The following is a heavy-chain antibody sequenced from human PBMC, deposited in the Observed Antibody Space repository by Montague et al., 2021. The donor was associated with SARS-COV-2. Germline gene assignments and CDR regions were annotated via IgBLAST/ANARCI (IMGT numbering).Heavy chain of an antibody. CDR1: GGSFSGYY. J-gene: IGHJ4*02. Sequence: SETLSLTCAVYGGSFSGYYWSWIRQPPGKGPEWIGEINHSGSTNYNPSLKSRVTISVDTSKNQFSLKLSSVTAADTAVYYCARGYDYVWGSYRYTYYFDYWGQGTLVTVSS. V-gene: IGHV4-34*01. CDR3: ARGYDYVWGSYRYTYYFDY. D-gene: IGHD3-16*02. CDR2: INHSGST.